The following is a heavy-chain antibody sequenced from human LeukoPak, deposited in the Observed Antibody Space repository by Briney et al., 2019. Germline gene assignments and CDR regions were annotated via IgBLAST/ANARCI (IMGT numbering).Heavy chain of an antibody. J-gene: IGHJ6*02. Sequence: PSETLTLTCAVYGGSFSGYYWSWIRQPPGKGLEWIGEINHSGGTNYNPSLKSRVTISVDTSKNQFSLKLSSVTAADTAVYYCARGPTSDSSGEPYYYYGMDVWGQGTTVTVSS. D-gene: IGHD3-22*01. CDR1: GGSFSGYY. V-gene: IGHV4-34*01. CDR2: INHSGGT. CDR3: ARGPTSDSSGEPYYYYGMDV.